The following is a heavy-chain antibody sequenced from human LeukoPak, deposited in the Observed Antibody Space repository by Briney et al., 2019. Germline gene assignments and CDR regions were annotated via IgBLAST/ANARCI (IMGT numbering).Heavy chain of an antibody. CDR2: ISGSGGST. CDR1: GFTFSSYA. V-gene: IGHV3-23*01. D-gene: IGHD3-10*01. CDR3: AYGSGSYYRLASFDY. Sequence: GGSLRLSCAASGFTFSSYAMSWVRQAPGKGLEWVSAISGSGGSTYYADSVKGRFTISRDNSKNTLYLQMNSLRAEDTAVYYCAYGSGSYYRLASFDYWGQGTLVTVSS. J-gene: IGHJ4*02.